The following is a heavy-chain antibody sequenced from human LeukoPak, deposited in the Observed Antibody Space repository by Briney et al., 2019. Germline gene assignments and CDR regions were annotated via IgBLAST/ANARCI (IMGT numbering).Heavy chain of an antibody. V-gene: IGHV3-21*01. CDR2: ISSSSSYI. CDR1: GFTFSSYS. J-gene: IGHJ3*02. Sequence: GGSLRLSCAASGFTFSSYSMNWVRQAPGKGLEWVSSISSSSSYIYYADSVKGRFTISRDNAKNSLYLQMNSLRAEDTAVYYCAREDDYHDAFDIWGQGTMVTVSS. CDR3: AREDDYHDAFDI. D-gene: IGHD4-11*01.